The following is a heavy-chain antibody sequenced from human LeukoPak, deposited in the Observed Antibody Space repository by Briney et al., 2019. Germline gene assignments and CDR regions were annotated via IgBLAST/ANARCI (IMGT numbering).Heavy chain of an antibody. J-gene: IGHJ4*02. Sequence: PGGSLRLSCAASGFAFSGYNMNWVRQAPGKGLEWVSYISYNSGNMYCADSVKGRFTISRDNAKNSLYLQMNTLRAEDTAVYYCATAGLTVGNYELFDCWGQGTLVTVSS. D-gene: IGHD3-3*01. CDR3: ATAGLTVGNYELFDC. CDR1: GFAFSGYN. CDR2: ISYNSGNM. V-gene: IGHV3-48*04.